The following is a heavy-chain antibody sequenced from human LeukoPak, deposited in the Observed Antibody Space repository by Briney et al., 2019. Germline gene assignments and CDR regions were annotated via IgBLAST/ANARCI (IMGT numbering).Heavy chain of an antibody. Sequence: KPSETLSLTCTVSGGSISSSSYYWGWIRQPPGKGLEWIGYIYYSGSTNYNPSLKSRVTISVDTSKNQFSLKLSSVTAADTAVYYCARMRGYSGYDYVYYYYGMDVWGQGTTVTVSS. CDR2: IYYSGST. J-gene: IGHJ6*02. D-gene: IGHD5-12*01. CDR3: ARMRGYSGYDYVYYYYGMDV. CDR1: GGSISSSSYY. V-gene: IGHV4-61*05.